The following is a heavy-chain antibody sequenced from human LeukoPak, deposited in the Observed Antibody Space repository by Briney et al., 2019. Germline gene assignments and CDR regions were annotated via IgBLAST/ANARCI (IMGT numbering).Heavy chain of an antibody. CDR1: GYSFTSYW. D-gene: IGHD1-1*01. CDR2: XXXXXXYT. V-gene: IGHV5-10-1*01. Sequence: GESLKISCKGSGYSFTSYWISWVRQMPGKGLXXXXXXXXXXXYTNYSPSFQGHVTISADKSISTAYLQWSSLKASDTAMYYCARQGWEGTSGTTWDYYYGMDVWGKGTTVTVSS. J-gene: IGHJ6*04. CDR3: ARQGWEGTSGTTWDYYYGMDV.